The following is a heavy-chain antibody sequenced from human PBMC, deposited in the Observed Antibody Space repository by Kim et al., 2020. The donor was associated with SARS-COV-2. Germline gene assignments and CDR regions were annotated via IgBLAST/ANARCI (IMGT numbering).Heavy chain of an antibody. Sequence: ASVKVSCKASGYTFIGYYMHWVRQAPGQGLEWMGRINPNSGGTNYAQKFQGRVTMTRDTSISTAYMELSRLRSDDTAVYYCARDFIPYSSSWYWFDPWGQGTLVTVSS. D-gene: IGHD6-13*01. CDR1: GYTFIGYY. J-gene: IGHJ5*02. V-gene: IGHV1-2*06. CDR2: INPNSGGT. CDR3: ARDFIPYSSSWYWFDP.